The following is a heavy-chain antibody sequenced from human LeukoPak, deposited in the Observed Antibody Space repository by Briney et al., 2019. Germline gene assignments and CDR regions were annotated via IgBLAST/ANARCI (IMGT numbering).Heavy chain of an antibody. V-gene: IGHV4-31*03. CDR1: GGSISSGGYY. J-gene: IGHJ6*03. D-gene: IGHD2-15*01. Sequence: SETLSLTCTVSGGSISSGGYYWSWIRQHPGKGLEWIGYIYYSGSTYYNPSLKSRVTISVDTSKNQFSLKLSSVTVADTAVYYCARGTYCSGGSCYPYYYVDVWGKGTTVTVSS. CDR3: ARGTYCSGGSCYPYYYVDV. CDR2: IYYSGST.